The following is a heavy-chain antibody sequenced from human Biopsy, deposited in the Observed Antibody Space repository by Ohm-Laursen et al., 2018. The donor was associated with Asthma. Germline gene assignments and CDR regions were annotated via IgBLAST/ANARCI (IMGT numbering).Heavy chain of an antibody. CDR1: GFNFHNYG. J-gene: IGHJ4*02. CDR2: ILFEGRKI. V-gene: IGHV3-30*18. D-gene: IGHD6-13*01. CDR3: AKDRVAGRSYYFDY. Sequence: RSLRLSCAASGFNFHNYGMNWVRRAPGKGLEWVAQILFEGRKINYPDSVKGRFTISRDNSKNMVYLQMNSLRPEDTAVYYCAKDRVAGRSYYFDYWGQGSLVSVSS.